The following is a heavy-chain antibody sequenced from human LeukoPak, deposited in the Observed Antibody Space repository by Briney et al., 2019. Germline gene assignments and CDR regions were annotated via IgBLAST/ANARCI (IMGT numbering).Heavy chain of an antibody. V-gene: IGHV4-59*01. J-gene: IGHJ6*02. D-gene: IGHD6-13*01. CDR3: ARGGYSSSWYYYYYGMDV. CDR2: IYYSGST. CDR1: GGSISSYY. Sequence: SETLSLTCTVSGGSISSYYWSWIWQPPGKGLEWIGYIYYSGSTNYNPSLKSRVTISVDTSKNQFSLKLSSVTAAVTAVYYCARGGYSSSWYYYYYGMDVWGQGTTVTVSS.